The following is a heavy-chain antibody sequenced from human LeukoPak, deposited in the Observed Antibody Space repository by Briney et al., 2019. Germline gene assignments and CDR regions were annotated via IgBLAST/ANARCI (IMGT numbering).Heavy chain of an antibody. J-gene: IGHJ6*02. CDR3: ARERGWGAAYYYGMDV. D-gene: IGHD3-16*01. CDR2: IYSGGT. CDR1: GFTVSSNY. Sequence: GGSLRLSCAASGFTVSSNYMSWVRQAPGKGLEWVSVIYSGGTSYADSVKGRFTISGDNSMNMLYLQMNSLIAEDTAVYYCARERGWGAAYYYGMDVWGQGTTVTVSS. V-gene: IGHV3-66*01.